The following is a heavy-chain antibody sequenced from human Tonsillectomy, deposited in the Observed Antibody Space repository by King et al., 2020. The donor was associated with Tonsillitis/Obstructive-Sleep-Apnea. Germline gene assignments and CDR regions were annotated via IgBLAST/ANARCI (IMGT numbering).Heavy chain of an antibody. Sequence: LQLQESGPGLVKPSETLSLTCTVSGGSISSYYWSWIRQPPGKGLEWIGYISYSGSTNYNPSLKSRVTISVDTSKNQFSLKLSSVTAADTAVYYCARDMLLEAGGDAFDNWGQGTMVTAS. D-gene: IGHD2-8*01. CDR3: ARDMLLEAGGDAFDN. CDR1: GGSISSYY. V-gene: IGHV4-59*01. J-gene: IGHJ3*02. CDR2: ISYSGST.